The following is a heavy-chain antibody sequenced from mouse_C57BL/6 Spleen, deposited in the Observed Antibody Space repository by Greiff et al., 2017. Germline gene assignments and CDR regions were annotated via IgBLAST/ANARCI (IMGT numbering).Heavy chain of an antibody. D-gene: IGHD2-3*01. V-gene: IGHV5-17*01. J-gene: IGHJ4*01. CDR1: GFTFSDYG. Sequence: EVQRVESGGGLVKPGGSLKLSCAASGFTFSDYGMHWVRQAPEKGLEWVAYISSGSSTIYYADTVKGRFTISRDNAKNTLFLQMTSLRSEDTAMYYCASRYYPDYYAMDYWGQGTSVTVSS. CDR3: ASRYYPDYYAMDY. CDR2: ISSGSSTI.